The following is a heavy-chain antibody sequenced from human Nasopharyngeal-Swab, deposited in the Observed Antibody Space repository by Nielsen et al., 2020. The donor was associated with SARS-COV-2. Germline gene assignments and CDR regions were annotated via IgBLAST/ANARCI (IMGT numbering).Heavy chain of an antibody. CDR3: ARQDRVGAYSFDY. Sequence: GESLKISCTASGFTFSSNAMSWVSQAPGKGLEWVSAISGSGGSTYYADSVKGRFTISRDNSKNTLYLQMNSLRAEDTAVYYCARQDRVGAYSFDYWGQGTLVTVSS. J-gene: IGHJ4*02. CDR2: ISGSGGST. CDR1: GFTFSSNA. V-gene: IGHV3-23*01. D-gene: IGHD1-26*01.